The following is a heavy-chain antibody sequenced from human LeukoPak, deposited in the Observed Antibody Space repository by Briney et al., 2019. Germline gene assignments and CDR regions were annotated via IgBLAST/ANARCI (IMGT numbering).Heavy chain of an antibody. CDR3: AAVSTYYYDISGYPP. CDR1: GFTFTSYA. J-gene: IGHJ5*02. Sequence: GTSVKVSCKASGFTFTSYAMQWLRQARGQRLEWIGWIVVGTGNTNYAQKFQERVTITTERSTSTAYMELRSLRSEDTAVYYCAAVSTYYYDISGYPPWGQRTLVTASS. CDR2: IVVGTGNT. D-gene: IGHD3-22*01. V-gene: IGHV1-58*02.